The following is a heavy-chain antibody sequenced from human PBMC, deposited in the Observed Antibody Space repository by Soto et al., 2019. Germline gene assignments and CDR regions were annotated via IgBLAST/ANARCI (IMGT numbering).Heavy chain of an antibody. D-gene: IGHD6-19*01. V-gene: IGHV3-53*01. CDR2: IYSGGST. CDR1: GFTVSSNY. Sequence: EVQLVESGGGVIQPGGSLRLSCAASGFTVSSNYMSWVRQAPGKGLEWVSVIYSGGSTYYADSVKGRFTISRDNSKNTLYLQMNSLRAEDTAVYYCARDEGSGWYFDFDYWGQGTLVTVSS. J-gene: IGHJ4*02. CDR3: ARDEGSGWYFDFDY.